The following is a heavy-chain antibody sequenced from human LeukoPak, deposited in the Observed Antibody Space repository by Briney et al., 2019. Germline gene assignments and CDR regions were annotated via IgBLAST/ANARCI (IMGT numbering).Heavy chain of an antibody. CDR2: INPNSGGT. CDR1: GYTFTGCY. V-gene: IGHV1-2*02. Sequence: ASVKVSCKASGYTFTGCYMHWVRQAPGQGLEWMGWINPNSGGTNYAQKFQGRVTMTRDTSISTAYMELSRLRSDDTAVYYCARVRGSYDKIPDNWFDPWGQGTLVTVSS. CDR3: ARVRGSYDKIPDNWFDP. J-gene: IGHJ5*02. D-gene: IGHD1-26*01.